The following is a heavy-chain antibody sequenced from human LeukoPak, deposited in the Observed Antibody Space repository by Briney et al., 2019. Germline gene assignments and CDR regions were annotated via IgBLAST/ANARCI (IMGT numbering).Heavy chain of an antibody. D-gene: IGHD3-10*01. J-gene: IGHJ4*02. CDR1: GYTLTELS. CDR3: ATAESLPFDY. CDR2: FDPEDGTT. Sequence: ASVKVSRKVSGYTLTELSMHWVRQAPGKGVEWMGGFDPEDGTTIYAQKFQCRFTMTEETSTDTAYLELSSLRSEDTAVYYCATAESLPFDYWGQGTLVTVSS. V-gene: IGHV1-24*01.